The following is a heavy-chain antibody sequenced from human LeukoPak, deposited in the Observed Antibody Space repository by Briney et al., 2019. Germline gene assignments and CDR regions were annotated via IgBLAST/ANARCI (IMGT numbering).Heavy chain of an antibody. CDR2: IYYSGRT. V-gene: IGHV4-39*01. CDR1: GGSISSSSYY. D-gene: IGHD3-22*01. J-gene: IGHJ3*02. CDR3: ARRGYYDSSGHYSGDI. Sequence: ASETLSLTCTVSGGSISSSSYYWGWIRQPPGKGLEWIGSIYYSGRTYYNPSLKSRVTISVDTSKNQFSLKLSSVTAADTAVYYCARRGYYDSSGHYSGDIWGQGTMVTVSS.